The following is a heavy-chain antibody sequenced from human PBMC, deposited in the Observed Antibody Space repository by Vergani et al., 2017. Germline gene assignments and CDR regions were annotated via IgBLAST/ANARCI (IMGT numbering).Heavy chain of an antibody. CDR3: ARGDYGDPVGYYGMDV. J-gene: IGHJ6*02. V-gene: IGHV1-18*01. Sequence: QVQLVQSGAEVKKPGASVKVSCKASGYTFTSYGISCVRQAPGQGLEWMGWISAYNGNTNYAQKLQGRVTMTTDTSTSTTYMELRSLRSDDTAVYYCARGDYGDPVGYYGMDVWGQGTTVTVSS. D-gene: IGHD4-17*01. CDR2: ISAYNGNT. CDR1: GYTFTSYG.